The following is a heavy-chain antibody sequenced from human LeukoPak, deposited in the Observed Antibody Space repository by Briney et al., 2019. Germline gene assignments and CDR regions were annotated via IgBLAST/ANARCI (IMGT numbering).Heavy chain of an antibody. CDR3: AKGLSSIAARYFDY. Sequence: SGGSLRLSCAASGVTFSGYSMNWVRQAPGKGLEWVSAITATSLHIYYADSVKGRFTISRDNSKNTLYLQMNSLRAEDTAVYYCAKGLSSIAARYFDYWGQGTLVTVSS. D-gene: IGHD6-6*01. CDR2: ITATSLHI. CDR1: GVTFSGYS. J-gene: IGHJ4*02. V-gene: IGHV3-21*04.